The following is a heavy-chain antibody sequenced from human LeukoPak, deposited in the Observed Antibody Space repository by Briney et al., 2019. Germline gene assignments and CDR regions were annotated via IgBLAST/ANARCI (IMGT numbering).Heavy chain of an antibody. CDR1: GFSLTSRPVG. J-gene: IGHJ4*02. CDR3: AHRRDYNGDWDGGLFDF. Sequence: ESGPTLVKPTEPLTLTCSFSGFSLTSRPVGVGWIRQPPGKALEWLGFAYWDDDNRYNPSLKRRLTVTKDTSKNQVVLTMTNMDPVDTGTYHCAHRRDYNGDWDGGLFDFWGQGILVTVSS. D-gene: IGHD2-21*02. CDR2: AYWDDDN. V-gene: IGHV2-5*02.